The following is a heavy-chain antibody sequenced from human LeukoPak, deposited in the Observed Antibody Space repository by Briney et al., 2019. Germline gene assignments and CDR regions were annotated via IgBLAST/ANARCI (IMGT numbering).Heavy chain of an antibody. Sequence: GGSLRLSCAASGFTFSGYAMSWVRQAPGKGLEWVSAISGSGGSTYYADSVKGRFTISRDNSKNTLYLQMNSLRAEDTAVYYCAKSTSWGIAAAGGYWGQGTLVTVSS. D-gene: IGHD6-13*01. CDR3: AKSTSWGIAAAGGY. V-gene: IGHV3-23*01. CDR1: GFTFSGYA. J-gene: IGHJ4*02. CDR2: ISGSGGST.